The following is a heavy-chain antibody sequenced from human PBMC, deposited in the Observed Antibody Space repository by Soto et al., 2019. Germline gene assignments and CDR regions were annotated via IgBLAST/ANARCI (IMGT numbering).Heavy chain of an antibody. CDR1: GFTFSSYA. J-gene: IGHJ4*02. V-gene: IGHV3-30-3*01. CDR2: ISYDGSNK. D-gene: IGHD3-22*01. CDR3: ARDVDSSGYYSLDY. Sequence: PGGSLRLSCAASGFTFSSYAMHWVRQAPGKGLEWVAVISYDGSNKYYADSVKGRFTISRDNSKNTLYLQMNSLRAEDTAVYHCARDVDSSGYYSLDYWGQGTLVTVSS.